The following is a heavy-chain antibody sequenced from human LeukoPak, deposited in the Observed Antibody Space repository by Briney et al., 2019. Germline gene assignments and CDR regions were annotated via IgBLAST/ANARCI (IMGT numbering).Heavy chain of an antibody. Sequence: GGSLRLSCAASGFTFSSYAMSWVRQAPGKGLEWGSAISGSGGSTYYADSVKGRFTISRDNSKNTLYLQMNSLRAEDTAVYYCAKDSTKGRPIAGGYYFDYWGQGTLVTVSS. V-gene: IGHV3-23*01. CDR3: AKDSTKGRPIAGGYYFDY. J-gene: IGHJ4*02. CDR2: ISGSGGST. D-gene: IGHD2/OR15-2a*01. CDR1: GFTFSSYA.